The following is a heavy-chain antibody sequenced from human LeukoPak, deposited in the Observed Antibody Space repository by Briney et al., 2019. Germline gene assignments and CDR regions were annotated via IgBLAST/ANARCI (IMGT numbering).Heavy chain of an antibody. D-gene: IGHD3-16*01. CDR2: IYHSGST. Sequence: SETLSLTCAVSGGSISSGGYPWSWIRQPPGKGLEWIGYIYHSGSTYYNPSLKSRVTISVDRSKNQFSLKLSSVTAADTAVYYCAREIVDGGAFDIWGQGTMVTVSS. J-gene: IGHJ3*02. CDR3: AREIVDGGAFDI. CDR1: GGSISSGGYP. V-gene: IGHV4-30-2*01.